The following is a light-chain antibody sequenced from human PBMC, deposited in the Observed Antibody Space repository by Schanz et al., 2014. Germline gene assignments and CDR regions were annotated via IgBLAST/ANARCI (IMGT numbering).Light chain of an antibody. CDR1: SNDVGSSYL. V-gene: IGLV2-23*01. CDR2: EAS. CDR3: CSYAGSGLYV. Sequence: QSALTQPASVSGSPGQSITISCTGTSNDVGSSYLVSWYQHHPGKAPNLMIYEASKRPSGVSNRFSGSKSDNTASLTISGLQDEDEADYYCCSYAGSGLYVFGTGTKLTVL. J-gene: IGLJ1*01.